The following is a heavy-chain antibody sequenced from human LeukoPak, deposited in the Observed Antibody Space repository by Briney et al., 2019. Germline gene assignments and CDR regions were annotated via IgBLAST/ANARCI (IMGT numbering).Heavy chain of an antibody. CDR3: ARHRGATSHYYYGMDV. J-gene: IGHJ6*02. CDR1: GGSISSSSYY. V-gene: IGHV4-39*01. D-gene: IGHD1-26*01. CDR2: IYYSGST. Sequence: SESLSLACTVSGGSISSSSYYWGWIRQPPGKGLEWIGSIYYSGSTYYNPSLKSRVTISVDTSKNQFSLKLSSVTAADTAVYYCARHRGATSHYYYGMDVWGQGTTVTLSS.